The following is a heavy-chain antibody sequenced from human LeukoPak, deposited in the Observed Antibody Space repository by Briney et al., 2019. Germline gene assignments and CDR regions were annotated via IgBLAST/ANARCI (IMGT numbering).Heavy chain of an antibody. CDR2: MNPNSGVT. J-gene: IGHJ4*02. CDR3: ARGTGEGYTYGRYYFDY. CDR1: RYTLTGYY. V-gene: IGHV1-2*02. Sequence: ASVKVSCKASRYTLTGYYMHWVRQAPGQGLEWMGWMNPNSGVTDYAQNFQGRVTMTRDTSISTAYVELSRLRSDDTAVYYCARGTGEGYTYGRYYFDYWGQGTLVTVSS. D-gene: IGHD5-18*01.